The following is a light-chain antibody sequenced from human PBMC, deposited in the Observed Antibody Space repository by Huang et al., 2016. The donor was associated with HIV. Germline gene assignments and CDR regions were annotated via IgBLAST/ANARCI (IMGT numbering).Light chain of an antibody. CDR2: KAS. V-gene: IGKV1-5*03. CDR3: QQYNSYWT. J-gene: IGKJ1*01. Sequence: DIQMTQSPSTLSASVGDRVTITCRASQSISSWLAWYQQKPGKAPKLLIYKASSLESGVPSRFSGSVSGTEFTLTISSLQPDDFATYYCQQYNSYWT. CDR1: QSISSW.